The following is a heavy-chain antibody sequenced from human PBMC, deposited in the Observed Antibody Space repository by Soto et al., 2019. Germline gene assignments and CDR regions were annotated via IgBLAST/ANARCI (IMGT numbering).Heavy chain of an antibody. J-gene: IGHJ1*01. CDR2: IIPIFGTA. CDR3: AVVGAAGPIYFQH. CDR1: GGTFSSYP. V-gene: IGHV1-69*06. Sequence: QVQLVQSGAEVKKPGSSVKVSCKASGGTFSSYPINWVRQAPGQGLEWMGGIIPIFGTANYAQKFRGRVTITADKSTSTAVMYLSSLRSEDSAVYYCAVVGAAGPIYFQHWGQGTLVTVSS. D-gene: IGHD2-15*01.